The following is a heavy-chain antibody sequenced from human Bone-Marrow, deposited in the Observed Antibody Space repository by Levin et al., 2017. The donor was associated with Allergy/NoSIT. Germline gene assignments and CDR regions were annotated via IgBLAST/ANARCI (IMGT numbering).Heavy chain of an antibody. J-gene: IGHJ4*02. D-gene: IGHD3-16*01. CDR3: ARAGMITFGGSQFDY. CDR1: GYSISSGYN. Sequence: SQTLSLTCVVSGYSISSGYNWGWIRQSPGKGLEWIGSIYHSGSTYYNPSLKSRVTISVDTSKNQFSLKLSPVTAADPAVYYCARAGMITFGGSQFDYWGQGTRVTVSS. V-gene: IGHV4-38-2*01. CDR2: IYHSGST.